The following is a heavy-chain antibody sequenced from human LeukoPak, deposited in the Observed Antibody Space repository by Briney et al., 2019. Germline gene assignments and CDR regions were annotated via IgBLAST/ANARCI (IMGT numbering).Heavy chain of an antibody. CDR3: ARASDFRGLDY. V-gene: IGHV3-7*01. J-gene: IGHJ4*02. CDR2: IKQDGSEK. CDR1: GFTFSSYW. Sequence: GGSLRLSCAASGFTFSSYWMSWVRQAPGKGLEWVANIKQDGSEKYYVDSVKGRFTISRDNSKNTLYLQMNSLRAEDTAVYYCARASDFRGLDYWGQGTLVTVSS. D-gene: IGHD3-3*01.